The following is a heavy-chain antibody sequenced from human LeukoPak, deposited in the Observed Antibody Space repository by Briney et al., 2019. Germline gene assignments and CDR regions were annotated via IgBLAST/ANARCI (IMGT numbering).Heavy chain of an antibody. CDR1: GGSISSYY. D-gene: IGHD5-24*01. CDR2: IYYSGST. J-gene: IGHJ4*02. CDR3: ARAAREMATTPDFDY. V-gene: IGHV4-59*01. Sequence: SETLSLTCTLSGGSISSYYWSWIRQPPGKGLEWIGYIYYSGSTKYNPSLKSRVTISVDTSKNQFSLKLSSVTAADTAVYYCARAAREMATTPDFDYWGQGTLVTVSS.